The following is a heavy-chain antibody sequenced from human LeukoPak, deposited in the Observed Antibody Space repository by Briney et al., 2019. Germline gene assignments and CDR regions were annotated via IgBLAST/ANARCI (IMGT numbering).Heavy chain of an antibody. D-gene: IGHD1-26*01. CDR3: ARDSLGATGWFDP. Sequence: GGSLRLSCAASVFTFSTYWMHWVRQAPGKGLVWVSRIGTDGSITGCADSVKGRFTISRDNTKNTLYLQMNSLSADDTAMYYCARDSLGATGWFDPWGQGTLVTVSS. CDR2: IGTDGSIT. V-gene: IGHV3-74*01. CDR1: VFTFSTYW. J-gene: IGHJ5*02.